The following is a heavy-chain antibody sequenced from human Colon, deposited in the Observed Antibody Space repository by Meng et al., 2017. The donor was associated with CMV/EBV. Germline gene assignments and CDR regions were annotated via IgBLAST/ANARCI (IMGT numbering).Heavy chain of an antibody. J-gene: IGHJ4*02. V-gene: IGHV3-30*02. Sequence: GESLKISCAASGFTPRRFEHQWERQAPDKGLEWVTLGANKACAGSVKGRFTISRDNSKNTLYLQMNSLRAEDTAVYYCARDHYSSGWTGYYFDYWGQGTLVTVSS. CDR3: ARDHYSSGWTGYYFDY. CDR1: GFTPRRFE. D-gene: IGHD6-19*01. CDR2: GANK.